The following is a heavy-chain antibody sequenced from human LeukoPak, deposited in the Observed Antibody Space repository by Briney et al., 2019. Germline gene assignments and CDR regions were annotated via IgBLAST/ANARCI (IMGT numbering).Heavy chain of an antibody. CDR2: INQDGTEK. D-gene: IGHD2-8*02. V-gene: IGHV3-7*01. CDR3: ARILNTGGYSYPESLDF. Sequence: GGTLRLSCAASGFTFSNFWMNWVRQSPGKGLEWVANINQDGTEKFYVDSVRGRFTISRDNAKNSLYLQMNSLRADDTAVYYCARILNTGGYSYPESLDFWGQGILVTVSS. CDR1: GFTFSNFW. J-gene: IGHJ4*02.